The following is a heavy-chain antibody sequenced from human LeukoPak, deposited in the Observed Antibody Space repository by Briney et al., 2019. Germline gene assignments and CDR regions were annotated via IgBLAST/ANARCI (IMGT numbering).Heavy chain of an antibody. J-gene: IGHJ6*02. D-gene: IGHD5-18*01. CDR3: ARLGYSYGYWGYYGMDV. V-gene: IGHV4-4*02. Sequence: SETLSLTCAVSGGSISSSNWWSWVRQPPGKGLEWIGEIYHSGSTNYNPSLKSRVTISVDTSKNQFSLKLSSVTAADTAVYYCARLGYSYGYWGYYGMDVWGQGTTVTVSS. CDR2: IYHSGST. CDR1: GGSISSSNW.